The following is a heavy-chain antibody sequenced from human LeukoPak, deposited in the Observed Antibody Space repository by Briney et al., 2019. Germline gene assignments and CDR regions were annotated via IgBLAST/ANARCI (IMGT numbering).Heavy chain of an antibody. J-gene: IGHJ3*02. CDR1: GGSISSGGYY. CDR2: IYYSGST. Sequence: MASETLSLTCTVSGGSISSGGYYWSWIRQHPGKGLEWIGYIYYSGSTYYNPSLKSRVTISVDTSKNQFSLKLSSVTAADTAVYYCARENVEMATISGGLYAFDIWGQGTMVTVSS. V-gene: IGHV4-31*03. D-gene: IGHD5-24*01. CDR3: ARENVEMATISGGLYAFDI.